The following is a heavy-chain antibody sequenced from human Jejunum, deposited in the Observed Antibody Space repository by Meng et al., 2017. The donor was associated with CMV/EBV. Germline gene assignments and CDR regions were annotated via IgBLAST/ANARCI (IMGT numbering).Heavy chain of an antibody. J-gene: IGHJ4*02. CDR2: IHHGDTT. CDR1: CDSFCSDFW. Sequence: LTFSGACDSFCSDFWLRWVRQPPGKWLGWIRDIHHGDTTTYNPSLKSRFTISLDESKTEFSLKLSSPTAADTAVYYCGRNGYYSVDYWGQGALVTVSS. CDR3: GRNGYYSVDY. D-gene: IGHD3-22*01. V-gene: IGHV4-4*02.